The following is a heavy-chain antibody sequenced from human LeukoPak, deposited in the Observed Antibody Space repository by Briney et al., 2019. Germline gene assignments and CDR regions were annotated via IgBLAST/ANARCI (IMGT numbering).Heavy chain of an antibody. CDR3: ARDASLFLGIGFYWYFDL. V-gene: IGHV1-46*01. CDR1: GFTFTDYY. J-gene: IGHJ2*01. CDR2: INPSGGST. Sequence: ASVKVSCKGFGFTFTDYYMHWVRQAPGQGLEWMGIINPSGGSTSYAQKFQGRVTMTRDTSTSTVYMELSSLRSEDTAVYYCARDASLFLGIGFYWYFDLWGRGTLVTVSS. D-gene: IGHD2-21*01.